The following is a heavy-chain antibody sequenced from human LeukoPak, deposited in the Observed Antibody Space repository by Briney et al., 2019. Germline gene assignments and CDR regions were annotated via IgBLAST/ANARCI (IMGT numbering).Heavy chain of an antibody. CDR1: GFTFSNNW. V-gene: IGHV3-74*01. Sequence: PWGSLRLSCAASGFTFSNNWMHWVRQAPGKGLVWVSRIDSDGTGTSYADSVKGRFTISRDNAKNSLYLQMNSLRAEDTAVYYRARDDPFDYWGQGTLVTVSS. J-gene: IGHJ4*02. CDR3: ARDDPFDY. CDR2: IDSDGTGT.